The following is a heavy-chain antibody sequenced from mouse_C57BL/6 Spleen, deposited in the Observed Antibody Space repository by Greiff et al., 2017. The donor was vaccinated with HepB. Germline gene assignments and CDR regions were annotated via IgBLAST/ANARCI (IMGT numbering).Heavy chain of an antibody. CDR1: GYTFTSYW. CDR2: IYPGSGST. J-gene: IGHJ1*03. Sequence: QVQLQQSGAELVKPGASVKMSCKASGYTFTSYWITWVKQRPGQGLEWIGDIYPGSGSTNYNEKFKSKATLTVDTSSSTAYMQLSSLTSEDSAVYYCARWGDYAWYFDVWGTGTTVTVSS. V-gene: IGHV1-55*01. D-gene: IGHD2-4*01. CDR3: ARWGDYAWYFDV.